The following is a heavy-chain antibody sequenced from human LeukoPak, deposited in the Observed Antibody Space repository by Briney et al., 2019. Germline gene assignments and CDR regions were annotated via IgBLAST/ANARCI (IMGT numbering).Heavy chain of an antibody. CDR3: AREGEYSGSYRRYFDF. CDR1: GFTFYDYA. CDR2: ISGDGGST. Sequence: GGSLRLSCAASGFTFYDYAMHWVRQPPGKGLEWVSLISGDGGSTYYADSVKGRFTISRDNAKNSLFLQMNSLRPEDTAVYYCAREGEYSGSYRRYFDFWGRGTLVTVSS. J-gene: IGHJ2*01. D-gene: IGHD1-26*01. V-gene: IGHV3-43*02.